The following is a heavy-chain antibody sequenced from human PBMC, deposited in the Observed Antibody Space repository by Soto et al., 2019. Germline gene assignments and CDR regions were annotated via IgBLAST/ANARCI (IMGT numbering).Heavy chain of an antibody. CDR1: GFTFSSYG. CDR3: AKEMGYGGYDNPIAVAGNFDY. J-gene: IGHJ4*02. V-gene: IGHV3-30*18. CDR2: ISYDGSNK. D-gene: IGHD5-12*01. Sequence: QVQLVESGGGVVQPGRSLRLSCAASGFTFSSYGMHWVRQAPGKGLEWVAVISYDGSNKYYADSVKGRFTISRDNSKNTLYLQMNNLRAEDTAVYYCAKEMGYGGYDNPIAVAGNFDYWGQGTLVTVSS.